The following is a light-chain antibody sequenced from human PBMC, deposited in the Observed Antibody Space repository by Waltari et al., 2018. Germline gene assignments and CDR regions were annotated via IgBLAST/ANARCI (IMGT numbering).Light chain of an antibody. V-gene: IGKV3-20*01. J-gene: IGKJ1*01. CDR3: QHYVTLPAT. Sequence: ELVLTQSPGTLSLSPGERATLSCRTSQSLSRPLAWYQQKPGQAPRLLIYDASRRATGIPDRFIGSWSGTDFSLTISRLEPEDFAVYYCQHYVTLPATFGQGTRVELK. CDR1: QSLSRPL. CDR2: DAS.